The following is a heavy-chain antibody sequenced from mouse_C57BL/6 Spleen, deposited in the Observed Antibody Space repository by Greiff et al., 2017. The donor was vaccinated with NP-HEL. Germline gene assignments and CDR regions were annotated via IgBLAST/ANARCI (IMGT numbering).Heavy chain of an antibody. D-gene: IGHD2-4*01. J-gene: IGHJ1*03. V-gene: IGHV1-82*01. CDR3: AREGGIYYDYGYWYFDG. CDR1: GYAFSSSW. Sequence: QVQLQQSGPELVKPGASVKISCKASGYAFSSSWMNWVKQRPGKGLEWIGRIYPGDGDTNYNGKFKGKATLTADKSSSTAYMQLSSLTSEDSAVYFCAREGGIYYDYGYWYFDGWGTGTTVTVSS. CDR2: IYPGDGDT.